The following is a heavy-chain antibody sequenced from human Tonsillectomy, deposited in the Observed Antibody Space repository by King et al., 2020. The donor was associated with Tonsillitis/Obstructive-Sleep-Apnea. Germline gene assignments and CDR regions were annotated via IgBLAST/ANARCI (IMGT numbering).Heavy chain of an antibody. CDR1: GGSFSGYY. J-gene: IGHJ3*02. CDR2: IEHSGST. CDR3: AREITTDAFDI. D-gene: IGHD3-3*01. Sequence: VQLQQWGTELLKPSETLSLTCAVYGGSFSGYYWSWIRQPPGKGLEWFGEIEHSGSTNYNPSLKSRVTISVDTSKNQFSLKQTSVTAADADVYYCAREITTDAFDIWGQGTMVTVSS. V-gene: IGHV4-34*01.